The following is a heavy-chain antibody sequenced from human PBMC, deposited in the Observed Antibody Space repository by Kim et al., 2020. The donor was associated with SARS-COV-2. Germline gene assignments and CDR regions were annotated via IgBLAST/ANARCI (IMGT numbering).Heavy chain of an antibody. V-gene: IGHV3-23*01. CDR3: AKLKTMLQGVNCFDP. Sequence: GGSLRLSCAASEFTFSKDSMTWVRQAPGKGLEWVSGISGSGGRTCYADSVKGRFTISRDISKNTLYLQMNRLRAEDTAIYYCAKLKTMLQGVNCFDPWGQGTLVTVPS. D-gene: IGHD3-10*01. CDR1: EFTFSKDS. J-gene: IGHJ5*02. CDR2: ISGSGGRT.